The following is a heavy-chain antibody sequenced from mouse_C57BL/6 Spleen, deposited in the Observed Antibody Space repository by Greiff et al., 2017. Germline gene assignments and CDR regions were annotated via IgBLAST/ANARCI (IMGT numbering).Heavy chain of an antibody. CDR1: GFSLTSYG. CDR2: IWGAGST. CDR3: AKPGVYYGSSRYFDV. V-gene: IGHV2-3*01. J-gene: IGHJ1*03. D-gene: IGHD1-1*01. Sequence: VKLVESGPGLVAPSQSLSITCTVSGFSLTSYGVSWVRQPPGKGLEWLGVIWGAGSTNYHSALISRLSISKDNSKSQVVLKLNRLQSDDTATYYFAKPGVYYGSSRYFDVWGTGTTVTVSS.